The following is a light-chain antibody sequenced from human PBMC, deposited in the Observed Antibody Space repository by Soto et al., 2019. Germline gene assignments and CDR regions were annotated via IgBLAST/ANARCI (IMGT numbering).Light chain of an antibody. CDR1: SSDVGSYNL. J-gene: IGLJ3*02. V-gene: IGLV2-23*02. Sequence: QSALTQPASVSGSPGQSITISCTGTSSDVGSYNLVSWYQQHPGKAPKLMICEVSKRPSGVSNRFSGSKSGNTASLTISGLQAEDEADYYCCSYAGSSTFWVFGGGTKVTVL. CDR3: CSYAGSSTFWV. CDR2: EVS.